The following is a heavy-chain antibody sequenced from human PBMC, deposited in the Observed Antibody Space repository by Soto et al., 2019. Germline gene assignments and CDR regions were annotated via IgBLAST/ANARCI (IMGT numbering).Heavy chain of an antibody. CDR3: ARDSTWVDAFDI. CDR1: GFTVSSNY. Sequence: GGSLRLSCAASGFTVSSNYMSWVRQAPGKGLEWVSVIYSGGSTYYADSVKGRFTISRDNSKNTLYLQMNSLIAEDTAVYYCARDSTWVDAFDIWGQGTMVTVSS. V-gene: IGHV3-53*01. CDR2: IYSGGST. D-gene: IGHD7-27*01. J-gene: IGHJ3*02.